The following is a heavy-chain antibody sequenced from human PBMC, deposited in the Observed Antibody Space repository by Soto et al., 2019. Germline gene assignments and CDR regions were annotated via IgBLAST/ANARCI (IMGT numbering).Heavy chain of an antibody. CDR1: GYTFTSYG. CDR3: ARQAPNYYDSSGYYVDY. CDR2: ISAYNGNT. J-gene: IGHJ4*02. Sequence: GASVKVSCKASGYTFTSYGSSWVRHAPGQGLEWMGWISAYNGNTNYAQKLQGRVTMTTDTSTSTAYMELRSLRSDDTAVYYCARQAPNYYDSSGYYVDYWGQGTLVTVSS. D-gene: IGHD3-22*01. V-gene: IGHV1-18*04.